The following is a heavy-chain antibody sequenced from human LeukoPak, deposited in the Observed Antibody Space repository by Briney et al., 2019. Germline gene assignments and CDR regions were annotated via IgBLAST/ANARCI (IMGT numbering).Heavy chain of an antibody. D-gene: IGHD3-16*01. CDR2: ISGSSGII. CDR1: GFAFTTCA. CDR3: TRGRQLWEY. Sequence: PGGSLRLSCAASGFAFTTCALSWVRQAPGKGLEWVSSISGSSGIIDYADSVKGRFIISRDNSDNTLYLQMNSLRVEDTAIYYCTRGRQLWEYWGQGTLVTVSS. V-gene: IGHV3-23*01. J-gene: IGHJ4*02.